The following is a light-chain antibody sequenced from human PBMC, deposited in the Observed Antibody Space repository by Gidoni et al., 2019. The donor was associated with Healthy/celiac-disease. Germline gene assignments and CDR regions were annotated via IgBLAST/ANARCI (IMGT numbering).Light chain of an antibody. Sequence: IVLTQSPATLSLSPGERATLSCRASQSVSSYLAWYQQKPGQAPRLLIYDASNRATGIPARFSRSGSGTYFPLTISRLAPEDFAVYYCQHRSNWPQTFGQGTKVEIK. J-gene: IGKJ1*01. CDR1: QSVSSY. CDR2: DAS. V-gene: IGKV3-11*01. CDR3: QHRSNWPQT.